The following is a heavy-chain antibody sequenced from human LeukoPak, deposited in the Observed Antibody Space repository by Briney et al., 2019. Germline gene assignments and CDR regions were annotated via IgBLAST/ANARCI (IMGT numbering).Heavy chain of an antibody. J-gene: IGHJ4*02. CDR1: GFTFSSYA. D-gene: IGHD6-6*01. V-gene: IGHV3-23*01. CDR3: AKGGWEESSSSWRFFDY. Sequence: GRSLRLSCAASGFTFSSYAMSWVRQAPGKGLEWVSAISGSGGSTYYADSVKGRFTISRDNSKSTLYLQMSSLRPEDTAVYYCAKGGWEESSSSWRFFDYWGQGTLVIVSS. CDR2: ISGSGGST.